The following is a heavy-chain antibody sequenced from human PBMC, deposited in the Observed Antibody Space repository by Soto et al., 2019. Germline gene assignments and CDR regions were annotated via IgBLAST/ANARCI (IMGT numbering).Heavy chain of an antibody. Sequence: GASVKVSCKASGYTFSDFDINWLRQASGQGPEWMGWMNAKSGDTFFAQRFQGKFNMTWDTSLSTAYMEVGSLTSDDTAMYYCARGNPFNYAGFDVWGQGTTVTVSS. D-gene: IGHD3-16*01. CDR3: ARGNPFNYAGFDV. CDR1: GYTFSDFD. J-gene: IGHJ6*02. V-gene: IGHV1-8*01. CDR2: MNAKSGDT.